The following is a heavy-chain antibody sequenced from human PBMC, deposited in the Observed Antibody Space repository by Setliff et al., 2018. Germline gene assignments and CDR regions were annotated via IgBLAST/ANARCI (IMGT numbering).Heavy chain of an antibody. CDR3: AREGVDSRSSTDYRYYMDV. CDR1: GGTFSSYG. J-gene: IGHJ6*03. CDR2: TIPIFGTT. D-gene: IGHD3-22*01. Sequence: SVKVSCKASGGTFSSYGISWVRQAPGQGLEWMGGTIPIFGTTNYAQKFRGRVTIITDESTSTAYMELSSLTSADTAVYYCAREGVDSRSSTDYRYYMDVWGKGTTVTVSS. V-gene: IGHV1-69*05.